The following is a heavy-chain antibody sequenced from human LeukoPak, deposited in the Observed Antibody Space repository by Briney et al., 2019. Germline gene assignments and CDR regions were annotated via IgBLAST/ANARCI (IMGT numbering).Heavy chain of an antibody. CDR2: ISGSGGST. CDR1: GFTFSSYA. J-gene: IGHJ3*02. Sequence: GGSLRLSCAASGFTFSSYAMSWVRQAPGKGLEWVSAISGSGGSTYYADSVKGRFTISRDNSKNTLYLQMNSLRAEDTAVYYCAKDLQYYDFWSGYLSHDAFDIWGQGTMVTVSS. D-gene: IGHD3-3*01. V-gene: IGHV3-23*01. CDR3: AKDLQYYDFWSGYLSHDAFDI.